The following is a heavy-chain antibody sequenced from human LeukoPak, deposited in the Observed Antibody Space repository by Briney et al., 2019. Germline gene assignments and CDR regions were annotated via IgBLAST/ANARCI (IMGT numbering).Heavy chain of an antibody. Sequence: SETLSLTCTVSGGSIRSGSYYWNWIRQPAGKGLEWLGRIYTSGSTNYHPSLKTRVPISVDTSKNQCFRKRSSVAAADTAGYYCARNRGYDYDSSCTTELDYWGQGTLVTVSS. CDR3: ARNRGYDYDSSCTTELDY. CDR2: IYTSGST. V-gene: IGHV4-61*02. CDR1: GGSIRSGSYY. D-gene: IGHD3-22*01. J-gene: IGHJ4*02.